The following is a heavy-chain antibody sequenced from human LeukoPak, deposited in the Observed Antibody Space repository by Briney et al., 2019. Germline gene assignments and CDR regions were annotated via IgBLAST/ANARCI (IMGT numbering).Heavy chain of an antibody. J-gene: IGHJ4*02. D-gene: IGHD6-19*01. CDR3: AKDARRSSGWYFFDH. CDR2: ISSSSSYT. CDR1: GIPFSDYY. V-gene: IGHV3-11*05. Sequence: PGGSLRLSCVVSGIPFSDYYMNWIRQAPGKGLEWISYISSSSSYTDYADSVKGRFTISRDNSRNTLYLQMNSLRVEDTAVYYCAKDARRSSGWYFFDHWGQGTLVTVSS.